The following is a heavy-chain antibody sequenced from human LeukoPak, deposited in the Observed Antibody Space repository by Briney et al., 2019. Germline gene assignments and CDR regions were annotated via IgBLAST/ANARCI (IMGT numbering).Heavy chain of an antibody. CDR3: AKDGGNSAFDI. D-gene: IGHD4-23*01. CDR2: IWYDGSNK. Sequence: GGSLRLSCAASEFIFSSYGMHWVRQAPGKGLEWVAVIWYDGSNKYYADSVKGRFTISRDNSKNTLYLQMNSLRAEDTAVYYCAKDGGNSAFDIWGQGTMVTVSS. J-gene: IGHJ3*02. V-gene: IGHV3-30*02. CDR1: EFIFSSYG.